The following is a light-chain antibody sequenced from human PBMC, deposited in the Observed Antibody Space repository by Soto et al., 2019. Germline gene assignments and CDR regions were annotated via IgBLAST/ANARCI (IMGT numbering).Light chain of an antibody. J-gene: IGKJ1*01. Sequence: DILMTQSPSTLSASVGDRVTITCRASQSISSWLAWYQQKPGKAPKLLIYDASSLESGVPSRFSGSGSGTESTLTISSLQPDDFATYYCQQYNSYSPRTFGQGTKVEIK. CDR1: QSISSW. CDR3: QQYNSYSPRT. CDR2: DAS. V-gene: IGKV1-5*01.